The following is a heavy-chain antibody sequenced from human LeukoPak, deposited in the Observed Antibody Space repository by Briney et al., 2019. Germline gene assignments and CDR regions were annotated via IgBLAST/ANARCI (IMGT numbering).Heavy chain of an antibody. CDR3: VGEGLGY. D-gene: IGHD3/OR15-3a*01. V-gene: IGHV3-7*01. J-gene: IGHJ4*02. CDR1: GFSFTTYW. CDR2: ISEDGSVK. Sequence: GGSLRLSCAASGFSFTTYWMTWIRQAPEKGLEWVAHISEDGSVKYYIDSVKGRFTISRDNAKNAVYLQMNDLRVEDTAVYYCVGEGLGYWGQGALVTVSS.